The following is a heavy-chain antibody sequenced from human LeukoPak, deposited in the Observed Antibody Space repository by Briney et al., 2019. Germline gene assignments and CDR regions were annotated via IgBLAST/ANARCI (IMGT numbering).Heavy chain of an antibody. CDR2: ISYDGTIQ. D-gene: IGHD2-15*01. CDR3: TRGRWWLPY. J-gene: IGHJ4*02. CDR1: GFTFSDFA. V-gene: IGHV3-30*04. Sequence: PGRSLRLSCAGSGFTFSDFALHWVRQAPGKGLEWVAVISYDGTIQYYVDSVNGRFTISRDDSKNTVYLQLSSLRHDDTGIYYCTRGRWWLPYWGQGTMVTVSS.